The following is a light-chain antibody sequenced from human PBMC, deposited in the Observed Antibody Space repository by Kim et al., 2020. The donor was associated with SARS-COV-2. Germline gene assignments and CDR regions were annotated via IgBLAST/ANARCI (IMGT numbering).Light chain of an antibody. CDR2: GAS. J-gene: IGKJ2*01. V-gene: IGKV3-15*01. Sequence: VSPCRRATLSCRASQNSSTKLAWYRQKPGQAPRLLIFGASTRAAGIPARFSGSGSGTDFTPAISSLQSEDFAVYYCQQYNNWPPTTFCQGTKLEIK. CDR1: QNSSTK. CDR3: QQYNNWPPTT.